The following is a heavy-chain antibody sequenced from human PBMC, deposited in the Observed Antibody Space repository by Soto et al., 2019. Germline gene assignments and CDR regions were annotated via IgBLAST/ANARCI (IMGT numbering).Heavy chain of an antibody. D-gene: IGHD4-17*01. Sequence: EVQLLESGGGLVQPGGSLRVSCAASGFTFSTYALGWVRQAPGKGLEWVSAIRGNGGTTYYSDSVKGRFSISRDNSKNTLYLQMNSLRAEDTAVYYCVKALYGGADYWGQGTLVTVSS. J-gene: IGHJ4*02. CDR2: IRGNGGTT. CDR3: VKALYGGADY. CDR1: GFTFSTYA. V-gene: IGHV3-23*01.